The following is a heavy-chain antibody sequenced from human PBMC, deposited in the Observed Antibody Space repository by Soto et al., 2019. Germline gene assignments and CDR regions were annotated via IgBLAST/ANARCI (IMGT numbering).Heavy chain of an antibody. CDR2: VYYTGST. V-gene: IGHV4-59*01. D-gene: IGHD6-19*01. CDR3: ARSVAVPGAHIDY. CDR1: GGSISGSY. J-gene: IGHJ4*02. Sequence: GTLSLTCSVSGGSISGSYWSWIRQSPGKGLEWLGYVYYTGSTNYSPSLRSRVSISVDTSKNEFSLRLSSVTAADTAVYFCARSVAVPGAHIDYWGQGTRVTVSS.